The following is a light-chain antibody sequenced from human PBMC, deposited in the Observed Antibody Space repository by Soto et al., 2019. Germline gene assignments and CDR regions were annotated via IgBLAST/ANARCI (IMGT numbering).Light chain of an antibody. J-gene: IGKJ2*01. CDR3: HQVGYSPVP. V-gene: IGKV3-20*01. Sequence: EIVLTQSPGTLSLSPGERATPSCRASQSVNNNYLAWYQQTPGQAPRILSYGTSNRATGIADRFTGSGSGTDVTLASARVEPEDFAVYYCHQVGYSPVPFGQGTKLEIK. CDR2: GTS. CDR1: QSVNNNY.